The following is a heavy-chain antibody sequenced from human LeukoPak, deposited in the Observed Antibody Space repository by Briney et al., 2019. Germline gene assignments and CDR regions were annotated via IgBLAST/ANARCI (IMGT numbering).Heavy chain of an antibody. V-gene: IGHV4-4*07. CDR1: GGPISSYY. CDR2: IYSSGST. D-gene: IGHD6-19*01. CDR3: ARDPSAVAGYFDC. J-gene: IGHJ4*01. Sequence: SETLSLTCTVSGGPISSYYWSWIRQPAGKRLEWIGRIYSSGSTEYNPSLKSRVTMSVDTSKNQFSLKLSSVTAADTAVYYCARDPSAVAGYFDCWGQGPLVTVSS.